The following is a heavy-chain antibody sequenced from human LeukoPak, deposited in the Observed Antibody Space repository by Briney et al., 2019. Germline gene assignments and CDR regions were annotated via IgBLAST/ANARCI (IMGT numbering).Heavy chain of an antibody. CDR3: ATSPYYYDSSAPLGY. J-gene: IGHJ4*02. Sequence: GGPLRLSCAASGFTFSSYAMSWVRQAPGKGLEWVSAISGSGGSTYYADSVKGRFTISRDNSKNTLYLQMNSLRAEDTAVYYCATSPYYYDSSAPLGYWGRGTLVTVSS. D-gene: IGHD3-22*01. V-gene: IGHV3-23*01. CDR1: GFTFSSYA. CDR2: ISGSGGST.